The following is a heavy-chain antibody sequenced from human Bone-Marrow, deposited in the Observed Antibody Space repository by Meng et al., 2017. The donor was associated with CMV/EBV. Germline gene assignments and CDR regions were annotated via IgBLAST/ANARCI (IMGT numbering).Heavy chain of an antibody. J-gene: IGHJ4*02. CDR3: AGYGDFWLDY. CDR2: INTGNGNT. V-gene: IGHV1-3*04. D-gene: IGHD4-17*01. Sequence: NVSCKASGYSFPSYAMQWVRQAPGQRLEWMGWINTGNGNTKYSQKFQGRVTITRDTSATTGYMELVSLTSEDTAVYYCAGYGDFWLDYWGQGTLVTVSS. CDR1: GYSFPSYA.